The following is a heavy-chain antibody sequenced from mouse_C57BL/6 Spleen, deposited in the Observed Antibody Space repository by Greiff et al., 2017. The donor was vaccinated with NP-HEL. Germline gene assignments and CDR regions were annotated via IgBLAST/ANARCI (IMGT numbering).Heavy chain of an antibody. Sequence: QVQLQQSGAELVRPGSSVKLSCKASGYTFTSYWMHWVKQRPIQGLEWIGNIDPSDSETHYNQKFKDKATLTVDKSSSTAYMQLSSLTSEDSAVYYCARSLYYGYLDYWGQGTTLTVSS. V-gene: IGHV1-52*01. D-gene: IGHD2-1*01. CDR2: IDPSDSET. J-gene: IGHJ2*01. CDR3: ARSLYYGYLDY. CDR1: GYTFTSYW.